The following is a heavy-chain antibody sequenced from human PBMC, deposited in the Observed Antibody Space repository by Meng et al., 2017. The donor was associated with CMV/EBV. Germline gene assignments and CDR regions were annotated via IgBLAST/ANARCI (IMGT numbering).Heavy chain of an antibody. V-gene: IGHV3-64*02. D-gene: IGHD3-10*01. CDR3: AKDFPKGRADYGSGLYYYYGMDV. CDR1: GFTFSSYA. Sequence: GESLKISCAASGFTFSSYAMHWVRQAPGKGLEYVSAISSNGGSTYYADSVKGRFTISRDNSKNTLYLQMNSLRAEDTAVYYCAKDFPKGRADYGSGLYYYYGMDVWGQGTTVTVSS. CDR2: ISSNGGST. J-gene: IGHJ6*02.